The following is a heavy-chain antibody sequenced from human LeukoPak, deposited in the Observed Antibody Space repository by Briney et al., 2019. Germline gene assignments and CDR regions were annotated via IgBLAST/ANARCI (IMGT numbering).Heavy chain of an antibody. CDR3: AKGTVGGTMVRGVIRTYYYGIDV. Sequence: GGSLRLSCAASGFSFSTYGMHWVRQAPGKGLEWVAVISYDGSDKYYADSVKGRFTISRDNSKNTLYLQMNSLRAEDTAVYYCAKGTVGGTMVRGVIRTYYYGIDVWGLGTTVTVSS. V-gene: IGHV3-30*18. CDR2: ISYDGSDK. CDR1: GFSFSTYG. D-gene: IGHD3-10*01. J-gene: IGHJ6*02.